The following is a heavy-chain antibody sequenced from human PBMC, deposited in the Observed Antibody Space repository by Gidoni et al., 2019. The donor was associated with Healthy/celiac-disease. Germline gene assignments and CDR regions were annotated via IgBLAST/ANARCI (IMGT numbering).Heavy chain of an antibody. D-gene: IGHD4-17*01. V-gene: IGHV4-38-2*02. CDR3: ASSRYGDHDAFDI. Sequence: QVQLQESCPGLVKPSETLSLTCTVSGYSLSSGYYWGWIRQPPGKGLEWIGSIYNSGSNYYKPYRKSRVTISVDTSKNQFSLKLSSVTAADTAVYYCASSRYGDHDAFDIWGQGTMVTVSS. CDR2: IYNSGSN. J-gene: IGHJ3*02. CDR1: GYSLSSGYY.